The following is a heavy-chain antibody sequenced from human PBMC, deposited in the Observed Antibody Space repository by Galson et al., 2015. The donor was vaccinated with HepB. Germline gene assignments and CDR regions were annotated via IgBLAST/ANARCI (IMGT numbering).Heavy chain of an antibody. CDR3: AREDETKTVAALEY. J-gene: IGHJ4*02. V-gene: IGHV3-33*01. CDR1: GFDFGNYG. Sequence: SLRLSCAASGFDFGNYGMHWVRQAPGKGLEWMALIWKDGSNKHYADSLKGRFRISRDNAKNTLFLEADSVRAEDTAVYYCAREDETKTVAALEYWGRGVLVAVYS. D-gene: IGHD2-15*01. CDR2: IWKDGSNK.